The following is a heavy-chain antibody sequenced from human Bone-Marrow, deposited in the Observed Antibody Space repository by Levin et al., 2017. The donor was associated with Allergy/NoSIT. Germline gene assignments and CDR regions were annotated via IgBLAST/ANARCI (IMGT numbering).Heavy chain of an antibody. D-gene: IGHD4-17*01. J-gene: IGHJ6*03. CDR1: GGSISSYY. Sequence: SETLSLTCTVSGGSISSYYWSWIRQPPGKGLEWIGYIYYSGSTNYNPSLKSRVTISVDTSKNQFSLKLSSVTAADTAVYYCARLSDGLDYGDYNYYYYMDVWGKGTTVTVSS. CDR3: ARLSDGLDYGDYNYYYYMDV. V-gene: IGHV4-59*08. CDR2: IYYSGST.